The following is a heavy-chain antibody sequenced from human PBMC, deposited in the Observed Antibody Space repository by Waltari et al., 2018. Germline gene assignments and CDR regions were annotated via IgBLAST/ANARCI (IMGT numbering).Heavy chain of an antibody. Sequence: QLQLQESGPGLVKPSETLSLTCAVSADSISSSNYWAWIRQPPGKGLEWIGTISYSGGTYYNSSLKSRVTISADPSKTQFSLKLSSVTAADTAVYYCARKTTGTILDYWGQGTLVIVSS. CDR2: ISYSGGT. J-gene: IGHJ4*02. CDR3: ARKTTGTILDY. D-gene: IGHD1-1*01. CDR1: ADSISSSNY. V-gene: IGHV4-39*01.